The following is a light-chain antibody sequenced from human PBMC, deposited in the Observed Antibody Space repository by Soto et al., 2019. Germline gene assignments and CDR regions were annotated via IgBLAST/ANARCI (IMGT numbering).Light chain of an antibody. Sequence: QLTQTPSFLSASVGDRVTITCRASRDISTYLAWYQQKPGKAPKLLIYAASTLHTGVPSRFSGSGSGTEFTLTISSLQPEDFATFICQQINGYPLTFGGGTKVDI. J-gene: IGKJ4*01. CDR1: RDISTY. CDR3: QQINGYPLT. V-gene: IGKV1-9*01. CDR2: AAS.